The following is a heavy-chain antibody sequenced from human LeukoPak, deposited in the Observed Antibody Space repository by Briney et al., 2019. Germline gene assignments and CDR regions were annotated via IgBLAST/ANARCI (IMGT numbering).Heavy chain of an antibody. CDR3: AKSRGGRYCSGGSCYYFDY. CDR2: ISWDGGST. D-gene: IGHD2-15*01. J-gene: IGHJ4*02. V-gene: IGHV3-43D*03. Sequence: PGGSLRLSCAASGFTFDDYAMHWVRQAPGKGLEWVSLISWDGGSTYYADSVKGRFTISRDNSKNSLYLQMNSLRAEDTALHYCAKSRGGRYCSGGSCYYFDYWGQGTLVTVSS. CDR1: GFTFDDYA.